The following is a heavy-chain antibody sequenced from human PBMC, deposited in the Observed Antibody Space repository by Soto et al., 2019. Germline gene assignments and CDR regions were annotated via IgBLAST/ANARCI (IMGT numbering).Heavy chain of an antibody. CDR3: AREGFYAMDV. V-gene: IGHV3-48*03. CDR1: GFTFGSYE. Sequence: GGSLRLSCAVSGFTFGSYEMYWVRQAPGKGLEWISYISSTGDTVYYADSVKGRFTISRDNARNSLSVEMNSLRVEDTGVYYCAREGFYAMDVWGQGTTVTVS. J-gene: IGHJ6*02. CDR2: ISSTGDTV.